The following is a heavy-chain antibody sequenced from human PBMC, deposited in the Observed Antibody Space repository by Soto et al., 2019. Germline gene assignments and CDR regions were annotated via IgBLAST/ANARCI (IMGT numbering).Heavy chain of an antibody. CDR2: IYYSGST. CDR1: GGSISGYY. D-gene: IGHD3-3*01. CDR3: ARATFGVVTLFDY. V-gene: IGHV4-59*01. Sequence: SETLSLTCTVSGGSISGYYWSWIRQPPGKGLEWIGYIYYSGSTNYNPSLKSRVTISVDTSKNQFSLKLSSVTAADTAVYFCARATFGVVTLFDYWGQGTLVTVSS. J-gene: IGHJ4*02.